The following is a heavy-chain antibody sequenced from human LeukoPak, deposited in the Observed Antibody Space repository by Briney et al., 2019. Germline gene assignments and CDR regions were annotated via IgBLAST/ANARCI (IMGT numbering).Heavy chain of an antibody. CDR2: ISGSGGST. D-gene: IGHD6-13*01. Sequence: GGSLRLSSAASGFTFSSYAMTWVRQAPGKGLEWVSAISGSGGSTYYADSVKGRFTISRDNSKNTLYLQMNSLRAEDTAVYYRAKGSYSNEGYWGQGTLVSVSS. J-gene: IGHJ4*02. CDR3: AKGSYSNEGY. CDR1: GFTFSSYA. V-gene: IGHV3-23*01.